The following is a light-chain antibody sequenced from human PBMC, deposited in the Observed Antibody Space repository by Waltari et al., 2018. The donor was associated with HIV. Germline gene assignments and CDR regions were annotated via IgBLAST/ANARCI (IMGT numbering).Light chain of an antibody. V-gene: IGKV3-11*01. CDR3: QHRSNWPPFT. Sequence: EIVLTQSPATLSLSPGEGATLSCRASHSITKYLAWYQQKPGKAPRLLIYEASIRATGIPARFSGSGSGTDFTLTISSLEPEDFALYYCQHRSNWPPFTFGPGTKVEIK. J-gene: IGKJ3*01. CDR2: EAS. CDR1: HSITKY.